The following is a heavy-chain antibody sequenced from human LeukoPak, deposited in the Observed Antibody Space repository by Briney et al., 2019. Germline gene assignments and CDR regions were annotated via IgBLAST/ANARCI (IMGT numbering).Heavy chain of an antibody. CDR2: ISSSGSAL. V-gene: IGHV3-48*03. CDR3: ARTSYYDSSGYLGS. J-gene: IGHJ5*02. Sequence: GGSLRLSRAASGFTFSNYAMNWVRQAPGKGLEWVSYISSSGSALYYADSVKGRFTISRDNAKNSLYLQMNSLRAEDTAVYYCARTSYYDSSGYLGSWGQGTLVTVSS. D-gene: IGHD3-22*01. CDR1: GFTFSNYA.